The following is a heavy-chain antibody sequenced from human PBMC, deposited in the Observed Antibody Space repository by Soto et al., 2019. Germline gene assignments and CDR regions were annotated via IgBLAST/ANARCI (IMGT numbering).Heavy chain of an antibody. D-gene: IGHD4-17*01. CDR1: GYSFTSYW. V-gene: IGHV5-10-1*01. CDR2: IDPSDSYT. Sequence: SCTGSGYSFTSYWISWMRQMPGKGLEWMGRIDPSDSYTNYSSSFQGHVTISADKSIRTACLQWRSLKAPDTAMYYCARHQTTVITYGMDGWGQGPTVPVSS. J-gene: IGHJ6*02. CDR3: ARHQTTVITYGMDG.